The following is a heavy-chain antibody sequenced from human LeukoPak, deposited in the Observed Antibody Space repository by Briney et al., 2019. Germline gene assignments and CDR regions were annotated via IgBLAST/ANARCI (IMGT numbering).Heavy chain of an antibody. D-gene: IGHD3-22*01. CDR1: GFSFGDYA. CDR2: IRTKVYGGTT. J-gene: IGHJ4*02. CDR3: SSTPYHYDTRGIGFDY. V-gene: IGHV3-49*04. Sequence: PGRSLRLSCAASGFSFGDYAMSWVRQAPGKGLEWVGFIRTKVYGGTTEYAASVKGRFTISREDSKSIAYLQMNSLKTEDTAVYYCSSTPYHYDTRGIGFDYWGQGTLVTVSS.